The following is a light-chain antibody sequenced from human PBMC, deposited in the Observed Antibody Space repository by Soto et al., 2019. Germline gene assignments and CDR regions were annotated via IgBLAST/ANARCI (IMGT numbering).Light chain of an antibody. CDR1: SSDVGGYNY. CDR2: DVT. V-gene: IGLV2-8*01. Sequence: ALTQPPSASGSPGQSVTISCTGTSSDVGGYNYVSWYQQHPGKAPKLMIYDVTKRPSGVPDRFSGSKSGNTASLTVSGLLAEDEADYYCSSYAGTHIVFGTGTKLTVL. CDR3: SSYAGTHIV. J-gene: IGLJ1*01.